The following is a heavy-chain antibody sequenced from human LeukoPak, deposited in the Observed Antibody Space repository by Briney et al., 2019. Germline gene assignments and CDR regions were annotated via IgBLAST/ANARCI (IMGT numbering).Heavy chain of an antibody. CDR2: INPNSGGT. D-gene: IGHD5-24*01. CDR3: ARDAATIGDYYYMDV. J-gene: IGHJ6*03. CDR1: GYTFTGYY. Sequence: ASVKVSCKASGYTFTGYYMHWVRQAPGQGLEWMGWINPNSGGTNYAQKFQGRVTMTRDTSISTAYMEPSRLRSDDTAVYYCARDAATIGDYYYMDVWGKGTTVTISS. V-gene: IGHV1-2*02.